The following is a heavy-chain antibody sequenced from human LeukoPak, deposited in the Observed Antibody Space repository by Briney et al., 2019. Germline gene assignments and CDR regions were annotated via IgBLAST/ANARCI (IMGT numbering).Heavy chain of an antibody. CDR1: GFTFGSYG. CDR3: AKDRATMIVVGYFDY. V-gene: IGHV3-30*02. CDR2: IRYDGSNK. J-gene: IGHJ4*02. D-gene: IGHD3-22*01. Sequence: GGSLRLSCAASGFTFGSYGMHWVRQAPGKGLEWVAFIRYDGSNKYYADSVKGRFTISRDNSKNTLYLQMNSLRAEDTAVYYCAKDRATMIVVGYFDYWGQGTLVTVSS.